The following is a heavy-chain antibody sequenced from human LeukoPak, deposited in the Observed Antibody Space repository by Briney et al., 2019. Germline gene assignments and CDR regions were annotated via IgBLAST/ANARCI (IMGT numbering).Heavy chain of an antibody. D-gene: IGHD6-13*01. J-gene: IGHJ5*02. CDR2: MNPNSGNT. CDR1: GYTFTSYD. CDR3: ARVRSKNSSRGSWFDP. Sequence: ASVKVSCKASGYTFTSYDINWVRQATGQGLEWMGWMNPNSGNTGYAQQFQGRVTMTRNTSISTAYMELSSLRSEDTAVYYCARVRSKNSSRGSWFDPWGQGTLVTVSS. V-gene: IGHV1-8*01.